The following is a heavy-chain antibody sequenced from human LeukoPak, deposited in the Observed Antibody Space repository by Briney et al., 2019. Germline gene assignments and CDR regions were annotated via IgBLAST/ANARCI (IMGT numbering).Heavy chain of an antibody. CDR2: ISGSGGST. V-gene: IGHV3-23*01. CDR1: GFTFSSNG. Sequence: PGGTLRLSCAASGFTFSSNGMSWVRQAPGKGLEWVSTISGSGGSTYYADSVKGRFTISRDNSKNTLYLQMNSLRAEDTAVYYCAKVRTSIAVAGIYYFDYWGQGTLVTVSS. D-gene: IGHD6-19*01. CDR3: AKVRTSIAVAGIYYFDY. J-gene: IGHJ4*02.